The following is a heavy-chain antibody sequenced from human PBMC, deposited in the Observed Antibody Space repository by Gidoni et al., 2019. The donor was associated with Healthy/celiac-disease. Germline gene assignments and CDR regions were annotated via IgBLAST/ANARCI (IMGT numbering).Heavy chain of an antibody. CDR1: GYTFTGYY. Sequence: QVQLVQSGAEVKKPGASVKVSCKASGYTFTGYYMHWVRQAPGQGLGWMGWINPNSGGTNYAQKFQGRVTMTRDTSISTAYMELSRLRSDDTAVYYCARPRDFWSGYYELGYWGQGTLVTVSS. D-gene: IGHD3-3*01. J-gene: IGHJ4*02. V-gene: IGHV1-2*02. CDR2: INPNSGGT. CDR3: ARPRDFWSGYYELGY.